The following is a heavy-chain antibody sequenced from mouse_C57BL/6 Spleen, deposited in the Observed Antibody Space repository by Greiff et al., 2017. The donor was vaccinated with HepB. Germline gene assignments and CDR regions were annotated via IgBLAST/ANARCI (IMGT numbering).Heavy chain of an antibody. CDR2: ISYDGSN. CDR3: ARELTGTGY. D-gene: IGHD4-1*01. Sequence: EVHLVESGPGLVKPSQSLSLTCSVTGYSITSGYYWNWIRQFPGNKLEWMGYISYDGSNNYNPSLKNRISITRDTSKNQFFLKLNSVTTEDTATYYCARELTGTGYWGQGTTLTVSS. CDR1: GYSITSGYY. J-gene: IGHJ2*01. V-gene: IGHV3-6*01.